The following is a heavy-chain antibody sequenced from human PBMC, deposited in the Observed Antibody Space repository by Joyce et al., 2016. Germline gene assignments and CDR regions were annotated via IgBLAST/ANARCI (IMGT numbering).Heavy chain of an antibody. CDR2: ISYDGSKE. CDR3: ATTLVVVTTPPFDY. CDR1: GFTFSSYG. D-gene: IGHD2-15*01. V-gene: IGHV3-30*03. J-gene: IGHJ4*02. Sequence: QVQLVESGGGVVQPGTSLRLSCLASGFTFSSYGMHWVRQAPGKGLEWVAVISYDGSKEYYTNSVKGRFTISRDNSKNTLYLEMNSLRVEDTAVYYCATTLVVVTTPPFDYWGQGNLVTVSS.